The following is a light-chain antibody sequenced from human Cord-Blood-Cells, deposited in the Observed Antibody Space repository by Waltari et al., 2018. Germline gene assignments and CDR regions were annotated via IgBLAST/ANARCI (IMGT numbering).Light chain of an antibody. J-gene: IGLJ2*01. CDR3: SSYTSSSTLV. V-gene: IGLV2-14*01. CDR2: DVS. Sequence: QSALTQPASVSGSPGQSITISCTGTSSAVGGYTSVSWYQQHPGKAPKLMIYDVSNRPSGVSNRFSGSKSGNTASLTISGLQAEDEADYYCSSYTSSSTLVFGGGTKLTVL. CDR1: SSAVGGYTS.